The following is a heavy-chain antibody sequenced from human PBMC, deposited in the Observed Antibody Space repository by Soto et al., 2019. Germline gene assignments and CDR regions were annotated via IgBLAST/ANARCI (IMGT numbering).Heavy chain of an antibody. CDR1: GFTFSSYA. V-gene: IGHV3-23*01. CDR3: AKDLRGGGYGDYVAGPTDY. CDR2: ISGSGGST. J-gene: IGHJ4*02. D-gene: IGHD4-17*01. Sequence: EVQLLESGGGLVQPGGSLRLSCAASGFTFSSYAMSWVRQAPGKGLEWVSAISGSGGSTYYADSVKGRFTISRDNSKNTLYLQMNSLRAEDTAVYYCAKDLRGGGYGDYVAGPTDYWGQGTLVTVSS.